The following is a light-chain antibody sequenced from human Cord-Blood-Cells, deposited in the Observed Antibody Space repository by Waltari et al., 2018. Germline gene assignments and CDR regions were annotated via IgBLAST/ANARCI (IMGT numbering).Light chain of an antibody. Sequence: NFMLTQPHSVSESPGKTVTISCTGSSGSIASNYVQWYQQRPGSAPTTVIYEDNQSPSGVPDRFSGSIDSSSNSASLTISGLKTEDEADYYCQSYDSSINWVFGGGTKLTVL. CDR1: SGSIASNY. CDR3: QSYDSSINWV. V-gene: IGLV6-57*02. CDR2: EDN. J-gene: IGLJ3*02.